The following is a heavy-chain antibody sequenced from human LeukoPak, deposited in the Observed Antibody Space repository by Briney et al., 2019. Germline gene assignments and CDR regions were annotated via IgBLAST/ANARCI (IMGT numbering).Heavy chain of an antibody. D-gene: IGHD3-3*02. J-gene: IGHJ2*01. V-gene: IGHV3-11*01. Sequence: GGSLRLSCAASGFTFSDYYMSWVRQAPGKGLEWVSYISSSGSTIYYADSVKGRFTISRDNAKNSLYLQMNSLRAEDTAVYYCAWSIPRGPIEPSGRGTLVTVSS. CDR1: GFTFSDYY. CDR2: ISSSGSTI. CDR3: AWSIPRGPIEP.